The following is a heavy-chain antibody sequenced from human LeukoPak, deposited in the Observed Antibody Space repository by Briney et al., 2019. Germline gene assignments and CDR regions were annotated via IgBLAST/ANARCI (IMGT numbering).Heavy chain of an antibody. CDR3: AKEGDYYDSSGPFDY. Sequence: GGSLRLSCAASGFTFSSYAMSWVRQAPGKGLEWVSAISGSGGSTYYADSVKGRFIISRDNSKNTLYLQMNSLRAEDTAVYYCAKEGDYYDSSGPFDYWGQGTLVTVSS. CDR2: ISGSGGST. V-gene: IGHV3-23*01. J-gene: IGHJ4*02. D-gene: IGHD3-22*01. CDR1: GFTFSSYA.